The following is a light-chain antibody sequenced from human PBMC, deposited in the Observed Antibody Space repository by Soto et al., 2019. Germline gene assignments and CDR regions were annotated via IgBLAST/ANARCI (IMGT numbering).Light chain of an antibody. Sequence: AIQMTQSPSSLSASVGDSVTFTFRASQGIRNDLGWYQQKPGKAPKLLIYAASSLQSGVPSRFSGSGSGTDFTLTISSLQPEDFATYYCLQDYNYPITFGQGTRLEIK. V-gene: IGKV1-6*01. CDR3: LQDYNYPIT. CDR2: AAS. CDR1: QGIRND. J-gene: IGKJ5*01.